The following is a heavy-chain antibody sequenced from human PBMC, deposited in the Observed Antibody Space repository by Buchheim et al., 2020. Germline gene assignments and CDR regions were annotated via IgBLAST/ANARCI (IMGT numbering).Heavy chain of an antibody. CDR2: ISYDGSNK. J-gene: IGHJ4*02. CDR3: AKEGGEYSSDFDY. V-gene: IGHV3-30*18. D-gene: IGHD6-19*01. Sequence: QVQLVESGGGVVQPGRSLRLSCAASGFTFSSYGMHWVRQAPGKGLEWVAVISYDGSNKYYADSVKGRFTISRDNSKNTLYLQMNSLRAEDTAVYYCAKEGGEYSSDFDYWGQGTL. CDR1: GFTFSSYG.